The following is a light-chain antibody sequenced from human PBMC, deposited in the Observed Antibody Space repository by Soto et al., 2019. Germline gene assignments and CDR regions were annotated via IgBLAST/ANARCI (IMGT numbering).Light chain of an antibody. J-gene: IGLJ1*01. V-gene: IGLV1-47*02. CDR2: SNN. CDR1: SSNIGSNY. CDR3: AARDDSLSAHNYV. Sequence: QSVLTQPPSASGTPGQRVTISCSGSSSNIGSNYVYWYQQLPGTAPKLLIYSNNQRPSGVPDRFSGSKSGTSASLAISGLRSEDEADYYCAARDDSLSAHNYVFGTGTKLTVL.